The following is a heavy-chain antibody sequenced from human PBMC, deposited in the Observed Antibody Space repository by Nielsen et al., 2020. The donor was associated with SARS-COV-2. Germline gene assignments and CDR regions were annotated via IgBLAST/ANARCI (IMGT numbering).Heavy chain of an antibody. CDR2: ISGSGGST. Sequence: GESLKISCAASGFTFSSYAMSWVRQAPGKGLEWVSAISGSGGSTYYADSVKGRFTISRDNAKNSLYLQMNSLRAEDTAVYYCARGARWVDYWGQGTLVTVSS. D-gene: IGHD1-26*01. CDR1: GFTFSSYA. J-gene: IGHJ4*02. V-gene: IGHV3-23*01. CDR3: ARGARWVDY.